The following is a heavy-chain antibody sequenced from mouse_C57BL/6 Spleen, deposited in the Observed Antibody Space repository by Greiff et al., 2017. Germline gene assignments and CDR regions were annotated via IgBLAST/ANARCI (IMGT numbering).Heavy chain of an antibody. D-gene: IGHD1-1*01. CDR3: AREWGNYYGSSWYFEG. Sequence: QVQLQQPGAELVRPGSSVKLSCKASGYTFTSYWMHWVKQRPIQGLEWIGNIDPSDSDTHYNQKFKDKATLTVDKSSSTAYVQLSSLTSEDSAVYYGAREWGNYYGSSWYFEGWGTGTMVTVST. J-gene: IGHJ1*03. V-gene: IGHV1-52*01. CDR2: IDPSDSDT. CDR1: GYTFTSYW.